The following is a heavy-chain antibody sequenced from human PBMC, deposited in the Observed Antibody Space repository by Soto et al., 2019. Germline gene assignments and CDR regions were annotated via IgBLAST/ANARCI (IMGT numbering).Heavy chain of an antibody. CDR3: ARVRQGCSANNCYFDP. Sequence: SETLSLTCTLSGGSVRAPDWWNWVRQPPDKGLEWIAEVHISGHSNYNPSLRSRVSVSIDSSKNQFYLNLNSVTAADTAIYYCARVRQGCSANNCYFDPWGQGTQVTVSS. J-gene: IGHJ5*01. V-gene: IGHV4-4*02. D-gene: IGHD1-1*01. CDR2: VHISGHS. CDR1: GGSVRAPDW.